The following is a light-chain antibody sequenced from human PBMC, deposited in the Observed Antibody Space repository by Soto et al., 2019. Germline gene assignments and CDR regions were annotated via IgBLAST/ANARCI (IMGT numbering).Light chain of an antibody. J-gene: IGKJ1*01. CDR3: QQSYSTPWT. CDR2: DVS. CDR1: HSVNRF. Sequence: DIQMTQSPSSLSASVGDRVTITCRPGHSVNRFLNWYQQKPGKAPKLLIYDVSTLQSGVPSRFSGSGSGTDFTLTISSLQSEDFATYFCQQSYSTPWTFGQGTKVEIK. V-gene: IGKV1-39*01.